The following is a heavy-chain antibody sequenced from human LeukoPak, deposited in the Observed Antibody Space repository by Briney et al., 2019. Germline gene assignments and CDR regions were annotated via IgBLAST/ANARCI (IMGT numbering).Heavy chain of an antibody. Sequence: PSETLSLTCTVSGGSISSSSYYWGWIRQPPGKGLEWIGSIYYSGNTYYNPSLKSRVTISVDKSKNQFSLKVTSVTAADTAVYYCARVSSGSYYFDSWGQGTLVTVSS. CDR2: IYYSGNT. CDR1: GGSISSSSYY. CDR3: ARVSSGSYYFDS. J-gene: IGHJ4*02. D-gene: IGHD1-26*01. V-gene: IGHV4-39*07.